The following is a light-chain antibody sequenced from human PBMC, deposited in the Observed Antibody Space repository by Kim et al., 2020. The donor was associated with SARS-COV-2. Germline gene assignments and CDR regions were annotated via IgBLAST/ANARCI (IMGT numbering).Light chain of an antibody. CDR2: QNN. J-gene: IGLJ3*02. V-gene: IGLV3-1*01. CDR1: VRLGSEF. Sequence: VSSGQTASITCSGHVRLGSEFVYWYQQKPGQSPALVIYQNNKRPSGTPARFSGSLSGNTATLTIGGTQGLDEADYFCQAWDGTTAVFGGGTQLTVL. CDR3: QAWDGTTAV.